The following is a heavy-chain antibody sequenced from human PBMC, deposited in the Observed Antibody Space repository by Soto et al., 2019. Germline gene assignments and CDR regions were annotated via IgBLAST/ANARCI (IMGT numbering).Heavy chain of an antibody. V-gene: IGHV3-33*01. CDR2: IWYDGVNR. Sequence: QVQLVESGGGVVQPGRSLRLSCEASGFSFSNVGMHWVRQAPGKGLEWVANIWYDGVNRYYADSVRGRFTVSRDNVKKTVYLEMNSLRAEDTAVYFCVREDCSSHLCQSSEDFYYGMDVWGQGTTVTVSS. D-gene: IGHD2-2*01. J-gene: IGHJ6*02. CDR1: GFSFSNVG. CDR3: VREDCSSHLCQSSEDFYYGMDV.